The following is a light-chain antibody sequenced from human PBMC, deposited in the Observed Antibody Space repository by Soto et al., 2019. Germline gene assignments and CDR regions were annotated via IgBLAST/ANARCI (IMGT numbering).Light chain of an antibody. J-gene: IGLJ3*02. CDR2: STN. CDR3: MLYMGGGLVV. Sequence: QTVVTQEPSFSVSPGGTVTLTCGLTSGSVSTTYYPSWYQQTPGQAPRTLIYSTNIRSSGVPDRFSGAIRGNKAALTITGAQADDESDYHCMLYMGGGLVVFGGGTKVTV. V-gene: IGLV8-61*01. CDR1: SGSVSTTYY.